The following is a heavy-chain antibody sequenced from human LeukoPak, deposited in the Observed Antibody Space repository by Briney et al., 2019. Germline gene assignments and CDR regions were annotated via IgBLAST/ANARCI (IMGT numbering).Heavy chain of an antibody. J-gene: IGHJ4*02. CDR2: ISVYNGNT. D-gene: IGHD2-2*01. Sequence: ASVKVSCKASGYTFTGYYMHWVRQAPGQGLEWMGWISVYNGNTNYAQKLQGRVTMTTDTSTSTAYMELRSLRSDGTAVYYCARDRDIVVVPAAPLEYWGQGTLVTVSS. V-gene: IGHV1-18*04. CDR3: ARDRDIVVVPAAPLEY. CDR1: GYTFTGYY.